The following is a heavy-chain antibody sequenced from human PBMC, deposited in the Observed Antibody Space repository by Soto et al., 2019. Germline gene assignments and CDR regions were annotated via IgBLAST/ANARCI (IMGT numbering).Heavy chain of an antibody. CDR3: AGAAGRAYFGELFINNWFDP. V-gene: IGHV4-31*03. D-gene: IGHD3-10*01. CDR1: GGSISSGGYY. Sequence: KPSETLSLTCTVSGGSISSGGYYWSWIRQHPGKGLEWIGYIYYSGSTYYNPSLKSRVTISVDTSKNQFSLKLSSVTAADTAVYYCAGAAGRAYFGELFINNWFDPWGQGTLVTVSS. J-gene: IGHJ5*02. CDR2: IYYSGST.